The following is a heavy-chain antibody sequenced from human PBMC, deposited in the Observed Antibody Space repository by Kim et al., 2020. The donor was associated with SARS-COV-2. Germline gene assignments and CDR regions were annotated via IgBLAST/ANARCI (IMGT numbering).Heavy chain of an antibody. D-gene: IGHD2-2*01. V-gene: IGHV3-30*04. J-gene: IGHJ2*01. CDR3: ARTALHCSSTSCYPYWY. Sequence: GGSLRLSCAASGFTFSSYAMHWVRQAPGKGLEWVAVISYDGSNKYYADSVKGRFTISRDNSKNTLYLQMNSLRAEDTAVYYCARTALHCSSTSCYPYWY. CDR2: ISYDGSNK. CDR1: GFTFSSYA.